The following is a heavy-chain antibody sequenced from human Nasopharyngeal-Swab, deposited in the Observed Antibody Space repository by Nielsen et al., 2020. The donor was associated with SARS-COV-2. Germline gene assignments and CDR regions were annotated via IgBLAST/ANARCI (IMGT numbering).Heavy chain of an antibody. CDR1: GFVFSASA. J-gene: IGHJ4*02. Sequence: GVLKISCATSGFVFSASAMHWVRQASGKGLEWVGRIGDKDHNYATTYGASVKGRSTISRDDSKNTAFLQLDSLKTEDTALYYCTTDFYFDYWGQGTLVTVSS. CDR3: TTDFYFDY. CDR2: IGDKDHNYAT. V-gene: IGHV3-73*01.